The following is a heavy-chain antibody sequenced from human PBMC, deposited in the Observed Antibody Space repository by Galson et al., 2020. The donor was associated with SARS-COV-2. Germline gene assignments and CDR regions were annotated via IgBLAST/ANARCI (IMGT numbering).Heavy chain of an antibody. CDR2: IWYDGSNK. J-gene: IGHJ4*02. V-gene: IGHV3-33*01. CDR1: GFTFSSYG. Sequence: QLGESLKISCAASGFTFSSYGMHWVRQAPGKGLEWVAVIWYDGSNKYYADSVKGRFTISRDNSKNTLYLQMNSLRAEDTAVYYCARDLPFGELADKFDYWGQGTLVTVSS. D-gene: IGHD3-10*01. CDR3: ARDLPFGELADKFDY.